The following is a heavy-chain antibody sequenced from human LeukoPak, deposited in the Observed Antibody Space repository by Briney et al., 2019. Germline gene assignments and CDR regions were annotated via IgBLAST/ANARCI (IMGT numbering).Heavy chain of an antibody. CDR3: ARAGGHYYGSGETKNYYYYYMDV. Sequence: SETLSLTCAVYGGSFSGYYWSWIRQPPGKGLEWIGEINHSGSTNYNPSLKSRVTISVDTSKNQFSLKLSSVTAADTAVYYCARAGGHYYGSGETKNYYYYYMDVWGKGTTVTVSS. J-gene: IGHJ6*03. CDR2: INHSGST. D-gene: IGHD3-10*01. V-gene: IGHV4-34*01. CDR1: GGSFSGYY.